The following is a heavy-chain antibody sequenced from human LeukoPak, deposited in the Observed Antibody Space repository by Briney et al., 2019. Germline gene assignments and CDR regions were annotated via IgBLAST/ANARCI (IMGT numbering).Heavy chain of an antibody. J-gene: IGHJ4*02. CDR3: AKTEGNYDYVWGSYRFYYFDY. V-gene: IGHV3-48*01. Sequence: SGGSLRLSCAASGFTSSSNSMSWVRQAPGKGLEWVSYISSGSSTIYFADSVKGRFTISRDNSKNTLYLQMNSLRAEDTAVYYCAKTEGNYDYVWGSYRFYYFDYWGQGTLVTVSS. CDR2: ISSGSSTI. D-gene: IGHD3-16*02. CDR1: GFTSSSNS.